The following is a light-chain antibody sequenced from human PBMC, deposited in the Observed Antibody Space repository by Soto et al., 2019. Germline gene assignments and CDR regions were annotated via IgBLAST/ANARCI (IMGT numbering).Light chain of an antibody. CDR2: DVS. V-gene: IGLV2-14*01. CDR1: SSDVDNYNY. CDR3: SSYTSSSTLVL. J-gene: IGLJ2*01. Sequence: QSALTQPASVSGSPGQSITISCTGTSSDVDNYNYVSWYQQHPGKAPKVMIYDVSNRPSGVSNRFSGSKSGNTASLTISGRQAEDEADYYCSSYTSSSTLVLFGGGTKLTVL.